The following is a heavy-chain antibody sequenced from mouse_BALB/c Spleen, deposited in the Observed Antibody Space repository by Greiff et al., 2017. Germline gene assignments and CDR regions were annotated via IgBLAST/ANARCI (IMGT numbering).Heavy chain of an antibody. CDR2: ISDGGSYT. CDR1: GFTFSDYY. J-gene: IGHJ4*01. CDR3: AIFYDYDEGDYAMDY. D-gene: IGHD2-4*01. Sequence: EVQGVESGGGLVKPGGSLKLSCAASGFTFSDYYMYWVRQTPEKRLEWVATISDGGSYTYYPDSVKGRFTISRDNAKNNLYLQMSSLKSEDTAMYYCAIFYDYDEGDYAMDYWGQGTSVTVSS. V-gene: IGHV5-4*02.